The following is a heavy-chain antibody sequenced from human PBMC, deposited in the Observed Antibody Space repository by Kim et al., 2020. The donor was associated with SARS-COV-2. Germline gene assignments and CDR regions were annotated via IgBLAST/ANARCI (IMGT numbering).Heavy chain of an antibody. CDR3: AKDPITLRVVVIDDAFDI. CDR2: ISGSGGST. J-gene: IGHJ3*02. D-gene: IGHD3-22*01. CDR1: GFTFSSYA. Sequence: GGSLRLSCAASGFTFSSYAMSWVRQAPGKGLEWVSAISGSGGSTYYADSVKGRFTISRDNSNNTLYLQMNSLRAEDTAVYYCAKDPITLRVVVIDDAFDIWGQGRMVTVSS. V-gene: IGHV3-23*01.